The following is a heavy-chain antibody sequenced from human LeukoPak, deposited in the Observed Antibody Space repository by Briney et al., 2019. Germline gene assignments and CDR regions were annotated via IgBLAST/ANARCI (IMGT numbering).Heavy chain of an antibody. CDR2: ISSIGSTI. CDR3: ASGYDSSGYYYPGGFSFDY. V-gene: IGHV3-11*01. CDR1: GFTFSDYY. D-gene: IGHD3-22*01. Sequence: GGSLRLSCAASGFTFSDYYMSWIRQAPGKGLEWVSYISSIGSTIYYADSVKGRFTISRDNAKNSLYLQMNSLRAEDTAVYYCASGYDSSGYYYPGGFSFDYWGQGTLVTVSS. J-gene: IGHJ4*02.